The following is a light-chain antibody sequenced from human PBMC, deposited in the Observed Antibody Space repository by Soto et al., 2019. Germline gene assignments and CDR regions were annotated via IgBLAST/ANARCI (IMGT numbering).Light chain of an antibody. J-gene: IGKJ5*01. V-gene: IGKV1-33*01. CDR2: DAS. CDR1: QDISNY. Sequence: DIQMTQSPSSLSASVGDRVTITCQASQDISNYLNWYQQKPGKAPKLLIYDASNLETGVPSRFSGSGSGTDFTITISSLQPEDIATYYCQQYDNLPAVTFGQGTRLEIK. CDR3: QQYDNLPAVT.